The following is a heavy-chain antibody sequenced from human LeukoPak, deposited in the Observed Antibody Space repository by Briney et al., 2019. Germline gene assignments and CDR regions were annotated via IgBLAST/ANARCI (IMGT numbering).Heavy chain of an antibody. CDR3: ARVEYSYGYRFDY. Sequence: SETLSLTCAVYGGSFSGYYWSWIRQPPGKGLEWIGYIYYSGSTNYNPSLKSRVTIPVDTSKNQFSLKLSSVTAADTAVYYCARVEYSYGYRFDYWGQGTLVTVSS. J-gene: IGHJ4*02. CDR2: IYYSGST. CDR1: GGSFSGYY. D-gene: IGHD5-18*01. V-gene: IGHV4-59*01.